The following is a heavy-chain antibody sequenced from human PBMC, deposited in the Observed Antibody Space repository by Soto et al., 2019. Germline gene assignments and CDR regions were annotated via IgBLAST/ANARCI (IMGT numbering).Heavy chain of an antibody. CDR3: ARDNGFGESDV. CDR1: GYSFTSYG. CDR2: ISAYNGNT. D-gene: IGHD3-10*01. J-gene: IGHJ6*02. Sequence: QVPLVQSGAEVKKPGASVKVSCKASGYSFTSYGISWVRQAPGQGLEWMGWISAYNGNTNYAQKLQGRVTMTTDTSTSTAYRELRSLRTDDTAVYYCARDNGFGESDVWGQGTTVTVSS. V-gene: IGHV1-18*01.